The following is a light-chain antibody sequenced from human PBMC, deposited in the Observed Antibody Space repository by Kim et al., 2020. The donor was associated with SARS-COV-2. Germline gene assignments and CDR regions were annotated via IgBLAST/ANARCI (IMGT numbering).Light chain of an antibody. J-gene: IGLJ1*01. V-gene: IGLV3-25*03. CDR3: QSADGSGTYV. CDR1: TLPEKQ. CDR2: KDN. Sequence: VSPGQTARITCSEDTLPEKQTYWYQQKSGQAPLLVIYKDNERPSGIPGRFSGSSSGTTVTLTISGVQAEDDADYYCQSADGSGTYVFGTGTKVTVL.